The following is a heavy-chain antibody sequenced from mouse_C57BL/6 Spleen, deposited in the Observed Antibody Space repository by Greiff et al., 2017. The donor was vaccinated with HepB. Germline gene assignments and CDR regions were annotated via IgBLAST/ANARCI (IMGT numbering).Heavy chain of an antibody. Sequence: QVTLKECGPGILQSSQTLSLTCSFSGFSLSTSGMGVSWIRQPSGKGLEWLAHIYWDDDKRYNPSLKSRLTISKDTSRNQVFLKITSVDTADTATYYCARSDEGFDYWGQGTTLTVSS. V-gene: IGHV8-12*01. CDR1: GFSLSTSGMG. CDR3: ARSDEGFDY. CDR2: IYWDDDK. J-gene: IGHJ2*01.